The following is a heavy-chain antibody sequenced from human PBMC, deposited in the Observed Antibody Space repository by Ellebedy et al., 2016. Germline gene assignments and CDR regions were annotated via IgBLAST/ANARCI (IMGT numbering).Heavy chain of an antibody. J-gene: IGHJ3*02. CDR2: IYSSGIT. V-gene: IGHV4-4*07. CDR3: ARWGLGSIRAFDI. Sequence: SETLSLTCTVSGGSISSYYWSWIRQPAGKGLEWIGRIYSSGITNYNPSLKSRVTMSLDTSKNQFSLQLTSVTAADTAVYYCARWGLGSIRAFDIWGQGTMVTVSS. CDR1: GGSISSYY. D-gene: IGHD7-27*01.